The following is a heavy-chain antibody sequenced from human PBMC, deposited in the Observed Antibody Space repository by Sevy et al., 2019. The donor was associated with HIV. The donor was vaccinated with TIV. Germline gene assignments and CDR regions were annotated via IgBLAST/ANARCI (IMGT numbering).Heavy chain of an antibody. J-gene: IGHJ5*02. V-gene: IGHV1-18*01. CDR1: GYTFTSYG. CDR3: ARVRITMVRGVIISENWFDP. D-gene: IGHD3-10*01. Sequence: ASVKVSCKASGYTFTSYGSSWVRQAPGQGLEWMGWISAYNGNTNYAQKLQGRVTMTTDTSTSTAYMELMSLRSDDTAVYYCARVRITMVRGVIISENWFDPWGQGTLVTVSS. CDR2: ISAYNGNT.